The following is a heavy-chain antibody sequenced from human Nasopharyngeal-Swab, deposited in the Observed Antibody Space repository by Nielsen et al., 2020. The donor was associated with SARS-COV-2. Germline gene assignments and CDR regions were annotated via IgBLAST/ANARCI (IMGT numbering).Heavy chain of an antibody. D-gene: IGHD2-21*01. Sequence: WIRQPPGKGLVWVSRINSDGSSTSYADSVKGRFTISRDNAKNTLYLQMNSLRAEDTAVYYCARDSYPEEAYCGGDCYLNYYYYYGMDVWGQGTTVTVSS. CDR2: INSDGSST. J-gene: IGHJ6*02. V-gene: IGHV3-74*01. CDR3: ARDSYPEEAYCGGDCYLNYYYYYGMDV.